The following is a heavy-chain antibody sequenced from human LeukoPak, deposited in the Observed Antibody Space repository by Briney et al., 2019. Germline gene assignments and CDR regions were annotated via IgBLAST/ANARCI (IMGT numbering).Heavy chain of an antibody. D-gene: IGHD5-12*01. CDR3: AKDQIGYALRSLGCGY. V-gene: IGHV3-30*02. J-gene: IGHJ4*02. Sequence: GGSLRLSCAASGFTFSSYGMHWVRQAPGKGLEWVAFIRYDGSNKYYADSVKGRFTISRDNSKNTLYLQMNSLRAEDTAVYYCAKDQIGYALRSLGCGYWGQGTLVTVSS. CDR2: IRYDGSNK. CDR1: GFTFSSYG.